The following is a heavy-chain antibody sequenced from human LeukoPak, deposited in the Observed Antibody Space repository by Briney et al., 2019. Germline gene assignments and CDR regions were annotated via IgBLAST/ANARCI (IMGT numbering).Heavy chain of an antibody. CDR1: GFNFSDFY. Sequence: TGGSLRLSCAGSGFNFSDFYMSWIRQAPGKGLEWVSSISSSSSYIYYADSVKGRFTISRDNAKNSLYLQMNSLRAEDTAVYYCARGYSGYEKYYYGMDVWGQGTTVTVSS. D-gene: IGHD5-12*01. V-gene: IGHV3-21*01. J-gene: IGHJ6*02. CDR2: ISSSSSYI. CDR3: ARGYSGYEKYYYGMDV.